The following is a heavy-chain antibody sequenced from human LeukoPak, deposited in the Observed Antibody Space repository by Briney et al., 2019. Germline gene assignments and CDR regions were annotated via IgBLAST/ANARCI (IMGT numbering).Heavy chain of an antibody. Sequence: ASVKVSCKASGYTFTGYYMPWVRQAPGQGLEWMGWINPNSGGTNYAQKFQGWVTMTRDTSISTAYMELSRLRSDDTAVYYCARGGTAMDYYYGMDVWGQGTTVTVSS. J-gene: IGHJ6*02. CDR3: ARGGTAMDYYYGMDV. V-gene: IGHV1-2*04. CDR1: GYTFTGYY. D-gene: IGHD5-18*01. CDR2: INPNSGGT.